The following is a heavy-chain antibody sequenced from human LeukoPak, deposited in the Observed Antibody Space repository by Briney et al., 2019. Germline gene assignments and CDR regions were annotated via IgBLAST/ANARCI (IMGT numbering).Heavy chain of an antibody. J-gene: IGHJ4*02. D-gene: IGHD2/OR15-2a*01. Sequence: SETLSLTCTVSGGSMSNFYWSWIRQPPGKGLEWIGDIYYSGTTNYNPSLKSRVTISVDTSKYQFSLKLISVTAADTAVYYCARQDRTSGKYYDFDYWGQGTLVTVSS. CDR3: ARQDRTSGKYYDFDY. V-gene: IGHV4-59*08. CDR1: GGSMSNFY. CDR2: IYYSGTT.